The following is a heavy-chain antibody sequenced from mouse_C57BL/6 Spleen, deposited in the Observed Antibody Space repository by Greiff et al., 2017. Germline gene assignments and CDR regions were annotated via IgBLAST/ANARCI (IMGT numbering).Heavy chain of an antibody. V-gene: IGHV1-69*01. D-gene: IGHD2-5*01. CDR3: ARYYSKSYWYFDV. J-gene: IGHJ1*03. CDR1: GYTFTSYW. CDR2: IDPSDSYT. Sequence: QVQLQQPGAELVMPGASVKLSCKASGYTFTSYWMHWVKQRPGQGLEWIGEIDPSDSYTNYNQKFKGKSTLTVDKSSSTAYMQLSSLTSEDSAVYYCARYYSKSYWYFDVWGTGTTVTVSS.